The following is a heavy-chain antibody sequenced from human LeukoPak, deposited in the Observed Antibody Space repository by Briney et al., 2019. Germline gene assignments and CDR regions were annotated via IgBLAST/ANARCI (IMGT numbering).Heavy chain of an antibody. J-gene: IGHJ4*02. CDR2: IHPSGGNT. CDR1: GYTFTSNY. D-gene: IGHD2-2*01. V-gene: IGHV1-46*01. Sequence: RASVKVSCKASGYTFTSNYMHWVRQAPGQGLEWMGIIHPSGGNTNYAQKFQGRVAMTRDTSTSTVYMELSSPRSEDTAIYYCARDCSSTRCQGPVFDNWGQGTLVTVSS. CDR3: ARDCSSTRCQGPVFDN.